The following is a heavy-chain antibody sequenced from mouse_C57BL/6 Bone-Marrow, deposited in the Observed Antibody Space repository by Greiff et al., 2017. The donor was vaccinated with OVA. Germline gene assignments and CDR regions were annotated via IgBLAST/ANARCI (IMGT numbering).Heavy chain of an antibody. J-gene: IGHJ2*01. CDR2: IDPSDSYT. V-gene: IGHV1-69*01. CDR3: AREYYDYGGYFDY. D-gene: IGHD2-4*01. Sequence: QVQLQQPGAELVMPGASVKLSCKASGYTSTSYWMHWVKQRPGQGLEWIGEIDPSDSYTNYNQKFKGKSTLTVDKSSSTAYMQLSSLTSEDSAVYYCAREYYDYGGYFDYWGQGTTLTVSS. CDR1: GYTSTSYW.